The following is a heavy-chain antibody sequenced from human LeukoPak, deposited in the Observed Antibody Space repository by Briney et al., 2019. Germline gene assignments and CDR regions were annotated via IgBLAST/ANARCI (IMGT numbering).Heavy chain of an antibody. CDR2: IKQDGSEK. V-gene: IGHV3-7*01. J-gene: IGHJ4*02. D-gene: IGHD3-10*01. CDR1: GSTFSSYW. CDR3: ARTGSKNAGFDY. Sequence: GGSLRLSCAASGSTFSSYWMSWVRQAPGKGLEWVANIKQDGSEKYYVDSVKGRFTISRDNAKNSLYLQMNSLRAEDTAVYYCARTGSKNAGFDYWGQGTLVTVSS.